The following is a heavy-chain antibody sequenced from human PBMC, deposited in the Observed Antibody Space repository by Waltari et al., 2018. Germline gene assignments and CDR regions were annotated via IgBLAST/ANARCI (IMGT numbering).Heavy chain of an antibody. CDR1: GYTLTELS. CDR3: ATVVWELPTTQYYFDY. Sequence: QVQLVQSGAEVKKPGASVKVSCKVSGYTLTELSMHWVRQAPGKGLEWMGGFNPEEGETIYAQTFQGRVTMTEDTSTDTAYMELSSLRSEDTAVYYCATVVWELPTTQYYFDYWGQGTLVTVSS. J-gene: IGHJ4*02. CDR2: FNPEEGET. D-gene: IGHD1-26*01. V-gene: IGHV1-24*01.